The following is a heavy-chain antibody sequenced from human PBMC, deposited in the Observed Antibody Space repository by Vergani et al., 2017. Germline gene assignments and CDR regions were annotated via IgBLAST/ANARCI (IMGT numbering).Heavy chain of an antibody. D-gene: IGHD3-22*01. V-gene: IGHV1-69*01. Sequence: QVQLVQSGAEVKKPGSSVKVSCKASGGTFSSYAISWVRQAPGQGLEWMGGIIPIFGTANYAQKFQGRFTITADECTSTAYMELSSLSCEDAAVYYCASGYYDRWFDPWGQGTLVTVSS. CDR1: GGTFSSYA. CDR2: IIPIFGTA. CDR3: ASGYYDRWFDP. J-gene: IGHJ5*02.